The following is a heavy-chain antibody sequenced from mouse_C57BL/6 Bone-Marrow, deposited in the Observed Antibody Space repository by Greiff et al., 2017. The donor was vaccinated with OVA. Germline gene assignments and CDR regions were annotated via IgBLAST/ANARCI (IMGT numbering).Heavy chain of an antibody. CDR3: ARCPFITTVVAEYFDV. D-gene: IGHD1-1*01. CDR2: INPSSGYT. CDR1: GYTFTSYW. Sequence: VQRVESGAELAKPGASVKLSCKASGYTFTSYWMHWVKQRPGQGLEWIGYINPSSGYTKYNQKFKDKATLTADKSSSTAYMQLSSLTYEDSAVYYCARCPFITTVVAEYFDVWGTGTTVTVSS. V-gene: IGHV1-7*01. J-gene: IGHJ1*03.